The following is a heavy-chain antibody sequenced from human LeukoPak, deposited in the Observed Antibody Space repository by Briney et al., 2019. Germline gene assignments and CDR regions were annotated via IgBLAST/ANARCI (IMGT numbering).Heavy chain of an antibody. J-gene: IGHJ5*02. Sequence: SVKVSCKASGYTFNSNGISWVRQAPGQGLEWMGWISAYNGNTNYAHKLQGRVTMTTDTSTSTAYMELRSLRSDDTAVYYCAREVYCSSTSCYKDWFDPWGQGTLVTVSS. CDR1: GYTFNSNG. V-gene: IGHV1-18*01. CDR3: AREVYCSSTSCYKDWFDP. D-gene: IGHD2-2*02. CDR2: ISAYNGNT.